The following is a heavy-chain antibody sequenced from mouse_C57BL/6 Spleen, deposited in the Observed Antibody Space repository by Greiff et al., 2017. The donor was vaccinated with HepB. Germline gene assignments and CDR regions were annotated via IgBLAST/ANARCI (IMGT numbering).Heavy chain of an antibody. CDR3: ARPYDGRRYFDV. CDR1: GYTFTSYW. Sequence: VQLQQPGAELVRPGSSVKLSCKASGYTFTSYWMHWVKQRPKQGLEWIGNIDPSDSETHYNQKFKDKATLTVDKSSSTAYMQLSSLTSEDSAVYYCARPYDGRRYFDVWGTGTTVTVSS. V-gene: IGHV1-52*01. D-gene: IGHD2-3*01. CDR2: IDPSDSET. J-gene: IGHJ1*03.